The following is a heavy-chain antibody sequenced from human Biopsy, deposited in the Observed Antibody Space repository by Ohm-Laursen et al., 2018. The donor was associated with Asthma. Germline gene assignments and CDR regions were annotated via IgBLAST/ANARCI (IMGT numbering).Heavy chain of an antibody. D-gene: IGHD3-9*01. CDR1: GYTFINYA. CDR3: ARTYFDFLTGQVHDAFAM. CDR2: INAANGNT. V-gene: IGHV1-3*01. Sequence: ASVKVSCKVSGYTFINYAIHWVRQAPGHSLEWMGWINAANGNTKYSQKFQGRLTISRDTSASTAYMDLSSLRSEDTAVYYCARTYFDFLTGQVHDAFAMWGQGTMVTVSS. J-gene: IGHJ3*02.